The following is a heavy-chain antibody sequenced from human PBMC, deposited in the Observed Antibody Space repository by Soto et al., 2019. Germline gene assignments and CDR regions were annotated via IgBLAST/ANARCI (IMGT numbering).Heavy chain of an antibody. J-gene: IGHJ5*01. CDR3: GRGVEVRFGDPNWFDS. CDR1: GFTFSRYW. V-gene: IGHV3-74*01. CDR2: ISSDGSDI. Sequence: EVHLVESGGGLVQPGGSLRLSCAASGFTFSRYWMHWVRQAPGKGLVWVSRISSDGSDITYADTVKGRFTISRDNAKNTLYLKMNSLGAEDTAVYYCGRGVEVRFGDPNWFDSWGQGTLVTVST. D-gene: IGHD3-10*01.